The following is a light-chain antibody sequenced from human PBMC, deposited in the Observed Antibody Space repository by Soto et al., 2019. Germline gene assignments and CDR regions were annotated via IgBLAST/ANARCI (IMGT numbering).Light chain of an antibody. Sequence: EIVMTQSPATLSVSPGERVTLSCRASQSVSANLAWYQQKPGQAPRLLIFGASTGATGIPARFSGSGSGTEFTLTISSLQSEDFAVYYCQQYSNWPTFGQGTKVDIK. CDR3: QQYSNWPT. CDR2: GAS. V-gene: IGKV3-15*01. J-gene: IGKJ1*01. CDR1: QSVSAN.